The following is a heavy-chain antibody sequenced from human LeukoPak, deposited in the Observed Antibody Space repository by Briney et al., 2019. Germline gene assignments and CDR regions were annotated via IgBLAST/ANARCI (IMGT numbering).Heavy chain of an antibody. CDR3: ADYGVSGVRNNFY. D-gene: IGHD3-3*01. CDR2: ISVASIT. CDR1: GPAFSSYA. J-gene: IGHJ4*02. Sequence: GGSLRLSCAASGPAFSSYAMSWVRQPPGKGLEWVSTISVASITFYADSVKGRFTISRDNSRNTVYLQMTSLRADDTAVYYCADYGVSGVRNNFYWGLGTLVTVSS. V-gene: IGHV3-23*01.